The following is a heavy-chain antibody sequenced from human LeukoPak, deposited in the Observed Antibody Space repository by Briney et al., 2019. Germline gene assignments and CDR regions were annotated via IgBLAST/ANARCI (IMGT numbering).Heavy chain of an antibody. CDR2: DIGSI. D-gene: IGHD2/OR15-2a*01. J-gene: IGHJ4*02. CDR3: AGHNPRNTVDF. CDR1: GGSISSYY. Sequence: SETLSLTCTVSGGSISSYYWSWIRQPPGKGLEWIAYDIGSINYNPSLKSRVTISLDTSKNQFSLKLSSVTAADTAVYYCAGHNPRNTVDFWGQGTLVTVSS. V-gene: IGHV4-59*08.